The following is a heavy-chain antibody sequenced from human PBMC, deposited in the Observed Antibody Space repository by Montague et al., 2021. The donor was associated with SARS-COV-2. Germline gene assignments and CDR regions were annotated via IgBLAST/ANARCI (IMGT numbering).Heavy chain of an antibody. D-gene: IGHD1-1*01. CDR2: ISYRGDP. CDR1: GGSISSSNYY. Sequence: SETLSLTCTVSGGSISSSNYYWGWVRQPPGQGLDWIGSISYRGDPYSTPSLKSRLTISVDTSQNQFSLKLSSVTAADTAVYYCAKPLATGNYYYWGQGTLVTVSS. V-gene: IGHV4-39*01. J-gene: IGHJ4*02. CDR3: AKPLATGNYYY.